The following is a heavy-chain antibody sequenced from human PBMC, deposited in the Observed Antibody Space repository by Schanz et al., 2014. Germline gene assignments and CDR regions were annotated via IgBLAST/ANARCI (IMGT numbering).Heavy chain of an antibody. J-gene: IGHJ5*02. Sequence: QVQLQESGPGLVKPSQTLSLTCTVSGGSVSSGGDYWSWIRQHPGKGLEWIGRIYTSGSTNYNPSLKSRVTISLDTSKNQFSLKLSSVTAADTAVYYCAREPLSGYNWFDPWGQGSLXTVSS. CDR3: AREPLSGYNWFDP. CDR2: IYTSGST. CDR1: GGSVSSGGDY. V-gene: IGHV4-61*02. D-gene: IGHD6-25*01.